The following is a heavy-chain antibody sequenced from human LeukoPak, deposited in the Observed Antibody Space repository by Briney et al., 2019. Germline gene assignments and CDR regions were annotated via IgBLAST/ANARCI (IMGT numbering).Heavy chain of an antibody. Sequence: TSETLSLTCSVSGYSISSGFYWGWIRQPPGKALEWVGSIYHSGRTYYNPSLRSRVTMSVDTSKNQFSLTMNSVTAADTAVYYCARDLSAITQYYFDYWGQGILVIVSS. D-gene: IGHD2-8*01. CDR3: ARDLSAITQYYFDY. CDR2: IYHSGRT. V-gene: IGHV4-38-2*02. CDR1: GYSISSGFY. J-gene: IGHJ4*02.